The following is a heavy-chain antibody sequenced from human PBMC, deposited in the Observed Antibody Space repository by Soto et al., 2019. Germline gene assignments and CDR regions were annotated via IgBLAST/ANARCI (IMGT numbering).Heavy chain of an antibody. Sequence: QVQLVQSGAEVKKPGASVKVSCKASGYTFTSYAMHWVRQAPGQRLEWMGWINAGNGNTKYSQMFQGRVTITRDTSPSPAYMELSSLRSEDTAVYYCASSYYYDSSGYSSLYYYYGMDVWGQGTTVTVSS. J-gene: IGHJ6*02. CDR1: GYTFTSYA. CDR2: INAGNGNT. D-gene: IGHD3-22*01. V-gene: IGHV1-3*01. CDR3: ASSYYYDSSGYSSLYYYYGMDV.